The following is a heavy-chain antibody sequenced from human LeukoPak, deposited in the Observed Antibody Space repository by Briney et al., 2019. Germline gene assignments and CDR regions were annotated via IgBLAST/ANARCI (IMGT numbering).Heavy chain of an antibody. Sequence: SETLSLTCTVSGGSIRSNTYYWAWNRRPPGKGLEWIGTIHYSGSTYYNPSLKSRVTISIDTSKNQFSLKVNSMTAADTAVYYCASHSGKYRDAFEIWGQGTMVTVSS. CDR2: IHYSGST. V-gene: IGHV4-39*01. CDR1: GGSIRSNTYY. CDR3: ASHSGKYRDAFEI. J-gene: IGHJ3*02. D-gene: IGHD1-26*01.